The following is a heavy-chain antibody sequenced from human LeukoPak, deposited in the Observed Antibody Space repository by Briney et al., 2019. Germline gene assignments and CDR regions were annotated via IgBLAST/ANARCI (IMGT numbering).Heavy chain of an antibody. D-gene: IGHD5-12*01. CDR2: IKSKTDGGTT. Sequence: PGGSLRLSCAASGFTFSSYTMSWVRQAPGKGLEWVGRIKSKTDGGTTDYAAPVKGRFTISRDDSKNTLYLQMNSLKTEDTAVYSCTTELTAGPVVVATLTSFNWGQGTLVTVSS. V-gene: IGHV3-15*01. J-gene: IGHJ4*02. CDR3: TTELTAGPVVVATLTSFN. CDR1: GFTFSSYT.